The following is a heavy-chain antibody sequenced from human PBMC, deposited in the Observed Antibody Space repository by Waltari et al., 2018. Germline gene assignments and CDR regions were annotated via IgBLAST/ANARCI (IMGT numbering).Heavy chain of an antibody. CDR3: ARHPIIATTILGWFDP. D-gene: IGHD6-13*01. CDR2: FYYSGST. CDR1: SGSIRSNTYY. V-gene: IGHV4-39*01. Sequence: HLQLKESGPGLVKPSETLSLICTVSSGSIRSNTYYWAWIRQPPGKGLEWIGSFYYSGSTYYNPSLKSRLSRSVDTSKNHFSLKLSAVTAADTALYYCARHPIIATTILGWFDPWGQGTLVTVSS. J-gene: IGHJ5*02.